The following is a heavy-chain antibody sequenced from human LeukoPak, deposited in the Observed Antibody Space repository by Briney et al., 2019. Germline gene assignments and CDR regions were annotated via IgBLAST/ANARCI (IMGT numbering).Heavy chain of an antibody. D-gene: IGHD3-10*01. CDR3: ATSPIRGDLVGSFDY. Sequence: GGSLRLSCAASGFTFSSYAMSWVRQAPGKGLEWVSAISGSGGSTYFADSVKGRFTISRDNSKNTLYLQMNSLRAGDTAVYYCATSPIRGDLVGSFDYWGQGTLVTVSS. V-gene: IGHV3-23*01. CDR2: ISGSGGST. CDR1: GFTFSSYA. J-gene: IGHJ4*02.